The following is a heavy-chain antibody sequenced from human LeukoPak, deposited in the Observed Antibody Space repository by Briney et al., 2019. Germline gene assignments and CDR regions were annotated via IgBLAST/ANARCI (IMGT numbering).Heavy chain of an antibody. Sequence: GASVKVSCKASGYTFTSYGISWVRQAPGQGLEWMGWISAYNGNTNYAQKLQGRVTMTTDTSTSTAYMELRSLRSDDTAVYYCAREKASDAAITPDAFDIWGQGTMVTVSS. D-gene: IGHD5-18*01. CDR1: GYTFTSYG. CDR2: ISAYNGNT. V-gene: IGHV1-18*01. J-gene: IGHJ3*02. CDR3: AREKASDAAITPDAFDI.